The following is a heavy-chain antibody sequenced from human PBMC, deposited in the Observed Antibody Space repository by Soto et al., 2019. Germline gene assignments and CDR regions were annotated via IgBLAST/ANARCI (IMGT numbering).Heavy chain of an antibody. J-gene: IGHJ4*02. CDR2: IGPESGAT. CDR3: GRGRSGQIVVFY. Sequence: AASVKVSCKASGYTFTGHYIHWVRQAPEQGLEWMGEIGPESGATRYAQRFQGRVTMTRDMSITTVYMELNNLSPDDTAVYYCGRGRSGQIVVFYWGQGTPVTVSS. D-gene: IGHD1-26*01. CDR1: GYTFTGHY. V-gene: IGHV1-2*02.